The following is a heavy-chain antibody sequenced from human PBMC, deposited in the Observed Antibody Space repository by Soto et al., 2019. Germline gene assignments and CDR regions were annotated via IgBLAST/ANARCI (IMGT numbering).Heavy chain of an antibody. V-gene: IGHV5-51*01. Sequence: EVQLVQSGAEVKKPGESLKISCKGSGYSFISYWIGWVRQMPGKGLEWMGIIYPGDSDTRYSPSFQGQVTISADKSVSTAYLQWSSLRASDTAMYYCARRRYCSGSYPDYWGHGTLGTVSS. D-gene: IGHD3-10*01. CDR2: IYPGDSDT. CDR1: GYSFISYW. CDR3: ARRRYCSGSYPDY. J-gene: IGHJ4*01.